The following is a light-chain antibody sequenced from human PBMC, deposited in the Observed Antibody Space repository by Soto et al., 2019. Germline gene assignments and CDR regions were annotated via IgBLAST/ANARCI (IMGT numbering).Light chain of an antibody. CDR3: QSYDTSLSGSYV. J-gene: IGLJ1*01. V-gene: IGLV1-40*01. CDR1: SSNIGAGYD. Sequence: QSVLTQPPSVSGAPGQSVTISCTGSSSNIGAGYDVHWYRQLPGTAPKLLIYGNSNRPSGVPDRFSGSNSGTSASLAINGRQAGDEADYYCQSYDTSLSGSYVFGTGTKVTVL. CDR2: GNS.